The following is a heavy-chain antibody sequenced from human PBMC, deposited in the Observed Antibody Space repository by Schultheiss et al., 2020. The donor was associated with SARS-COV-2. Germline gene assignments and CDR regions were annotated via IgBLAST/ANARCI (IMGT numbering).Heavy chain of an antibody. CDR2: IDWDDDK. Sequence: SGPTLVKPTQTLTLTCTFSGFSLTTSGMCVSWIRQPPGKALEWLARIDWDDDKYYSTSLKTRLTISKDNSKNQVVLTMTNMDPVDTATYYCARIPGFSSGDPGGMDVWGQGTTVTVSS. CDR3: ARIPGFSSGDPGGMDV. V-gene: IGHV2-70*11. D-gene: IGHD6-25*01. CDR1: GFSLTTSGMC. J-gene: IGHJ6*02.